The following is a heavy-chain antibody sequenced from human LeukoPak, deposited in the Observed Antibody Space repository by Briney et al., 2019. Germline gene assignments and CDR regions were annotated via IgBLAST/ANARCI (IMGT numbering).Heavy chain of an antibody. CDR1: GYTFTSYG. CDR3: AVTTTVIADY. V-gene: IGHV1-18*01. D-gene: IGHD4-17*01. CDR2: ISAYNGNT. Sequence: GASVKVSCKASGYTFTSYGISWVRQAPGQGLEWMGWISAYNGNTNYAQKLQGRVTMTRNTSISTAYMELSSLRSEDTAVYYCAVTTTVIADYWGQGTLVTVSS. J-gene: IGHJ4*02.